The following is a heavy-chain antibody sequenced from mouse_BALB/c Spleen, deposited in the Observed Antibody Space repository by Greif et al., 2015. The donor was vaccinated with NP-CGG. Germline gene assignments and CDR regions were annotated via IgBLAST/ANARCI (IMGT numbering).Heavy chain of an antibody. CDR3: TYDGCAWFAY. D-gene: IGHD2-3*01. V-gene: IGHV6-6*02. CDR2: IRLKSNNYAT. CDR1: GFTFSNYW. Sequence: EVKVEESGGGLVQPGGSMKLSCVASGFTFSNYWMNWVRQSPEKGLEWVAEIRLKSNNYATHYAESVKGRFTISRDDSKSSVYLQMNNLRAEDTGIYYCTYDGCAWFAYWGQGTLVTVSA. J-gene: IGHJ3*01.